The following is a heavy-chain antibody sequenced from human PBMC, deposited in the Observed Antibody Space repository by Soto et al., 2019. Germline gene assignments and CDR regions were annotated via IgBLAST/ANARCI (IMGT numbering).Heavy chain of an antibody. V-gene: IGHV1-69*02. D-gene: IGHD2-15*01. Sequence: QVQPVQSGAEVKKPGSSVKVSCKASGGTFSSYTISWVRQAPGQGLEWMGRIIPILGIANYAQKFQGRVTITADKSTSTAYMELSSLRSEDTAVYYCARADFNCSGGSCLYYFDYWGQGTLVTVSS. J-gene: IGHJ4*02. CDR2: IIPILGIA. CDR1: GGTFSSYT. CDR3: ARADFNCSGGSCLYYFDY.